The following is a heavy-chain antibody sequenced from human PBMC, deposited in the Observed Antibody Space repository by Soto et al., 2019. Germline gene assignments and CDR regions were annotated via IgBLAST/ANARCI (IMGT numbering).Heavy chain of an antibody. Sequence: SETLSVTCTVSGGSISSYYGSWIRQPPGKGLEWIGYIYYSGSTNYNPSLKSRVTISVDTSKNQFSLKLSSVTAADTAVYYCARSQTIVVVPNWFDPWGQGTLVTVSS. D-gene: IGHD2-2*01. V-gene: IGHV4-59*01. CDR2: IYYSGST. J-gene: IGHJ5*02. CDR3: ARSQTIVVVPNWFDP. CDR1: GGSISSYY.